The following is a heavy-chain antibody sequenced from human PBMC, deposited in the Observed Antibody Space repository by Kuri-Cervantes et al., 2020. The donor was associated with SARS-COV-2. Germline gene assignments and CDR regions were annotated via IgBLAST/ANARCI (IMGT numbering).Heavy chain of an antibody. CDR2: IKQDGEEK. Sequence: GGSLRLSCGDSGLIFSNYWMSWVRQAPGRGLEWVANIKQDGEEKYYVDSVKGRFTISSDTAKASVYLQMNSLRAEDTAVYYCARTYCSGGSCYYDRGMDVWGQGTTVTVSS. J-gene: IGHJ6*02. V-gene: IGHV3-7*01. CDR3: ARTYCSGGSCYYDRGMDV. D-gene: IGHD2-15*01. CDR1: GLIFSNYW.